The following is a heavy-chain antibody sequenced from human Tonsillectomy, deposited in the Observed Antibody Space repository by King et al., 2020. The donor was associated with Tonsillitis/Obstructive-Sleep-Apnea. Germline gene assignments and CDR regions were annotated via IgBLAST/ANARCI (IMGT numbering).Heavy chain of an antibody. D-gene: IGHD6-19*01. V-gene: IGHV3-30*04. CDR2: ISHEGINK. Sequence: VQLVESGGGVVQPGRSLRVSCEASGFTFRNFAMHWVRQAPGKGLDWVAVISHEGINKYYVDSMRGRFTISRDNYKNTLFLQLNSLRVEDTAVYYCARDATYSSGWYTKYYVMDVWGQGTTVTVSS. CDR1: GFTFRNFA. CDR3: ARDATYSSGWYTKYYVMDV. J-gene: IGHJ6*02.